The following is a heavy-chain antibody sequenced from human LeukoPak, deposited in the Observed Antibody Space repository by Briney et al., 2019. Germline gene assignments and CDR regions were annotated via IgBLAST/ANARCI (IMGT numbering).Heavy chain of an antibody. CDR3: AKDQSVWLAVDY. CDR2: IFYRGST. V-gene: IGHV4-39*07. CDR1: GGSISTSNYY. D-gene: IGHD5-12*01. Sequence: QLQLQESGPGLVKPSETLSLTCTVSGGSISTSNYYWGWIRQPPGKGLEWIGNIFYRGSTYYSPSVKSRVTISLDTSRNQFSLKLNSVPAADTAVYYCAKDQSVWLAVDYWGQGPLVTVSS. J-gene: IGHJ4*02.